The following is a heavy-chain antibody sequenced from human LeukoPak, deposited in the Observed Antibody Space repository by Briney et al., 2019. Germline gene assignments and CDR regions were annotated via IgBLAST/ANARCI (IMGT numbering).Heavy chain of an antibody. CDR2: IYPGDSDT. D-gene: IGHD6-13*01. Sequence: GESLKISCKGSGYSFTSYWIGWVRQMPGKGLEWMGIIYPGDSDTRYSPSFQGQVTISADKSISTAYLQWSSLKASDTAMYYCARYVKRSWETNYFDYWGQGTLVAVSS. CDR1: GYSFTSYW. CDR3: ARYVKRSWETNYFDY. J-gene: IGHJ4*02. V-gene: IGHV5-51*01.